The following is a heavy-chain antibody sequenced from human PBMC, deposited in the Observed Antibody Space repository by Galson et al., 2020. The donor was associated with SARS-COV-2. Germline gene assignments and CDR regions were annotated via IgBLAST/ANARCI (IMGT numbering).Heavy chain of an antibody. Sequence: SETLSLTCTVSGGSISNYYWSWIRQSAEKGLEWIGRISPSGSSSYNPSLKSRVTMSVDTSKNQFSLNLSSVTAADTAVYYCARDPLSRGRPGDYEVYYYYIMEVWGQGTTVTVSS. J-gene: IGHJ6*02. V-gene: IGHV4-4*07. CDR2: ISPSGSS. D-gene: IGHD4-17*01. CDR3: ARDPLSRGRPGDYEVYYYYIMEV. CDR1: GGSISNYY.